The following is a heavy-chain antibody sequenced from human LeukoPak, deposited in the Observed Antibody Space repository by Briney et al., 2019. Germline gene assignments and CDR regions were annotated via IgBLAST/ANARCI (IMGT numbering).Heavy chain of an antibody. CDR3: ARHMELDTWFDP. D-gene: IGHD3-10*01. V-gene: IGHV4-30-4*08. CDR2: IYYSGST. Sequence: PSETLSLTCTVSGGSISSGDYYWSWIRQPPGKGLEWIGYIYYSGSTYYNPSLKSRVTISVDTSNNQFSLKLSSVTAADTAVYYCARHMELDTWFDPWGQGTLVTVSS. CDR1: GGSISSGDYY. J-gene: IGHJ5*02.